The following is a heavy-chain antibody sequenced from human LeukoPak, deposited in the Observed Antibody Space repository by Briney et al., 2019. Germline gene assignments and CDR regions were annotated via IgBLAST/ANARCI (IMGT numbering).Heavy chain of an antibody. CDR2: ISSNGGST. CDR1: GFTFSSYA. Sequence: GGSLRLSCAASGFTFSSYAMHWVRQAPGKGLEYVSAISSNGGSTYYANSVKGRFTISRDNSKNTLYLQMGSLRAEDMAVYYCTSLITMVRGVIGLLNVNWGQGTLVTVSP. J-gene: IGHJ4*02. CDR3: TSLITMVRGVIGLLNVN. D-gene: IGHD3-10*01. V-gene: IGHV3-64*01.